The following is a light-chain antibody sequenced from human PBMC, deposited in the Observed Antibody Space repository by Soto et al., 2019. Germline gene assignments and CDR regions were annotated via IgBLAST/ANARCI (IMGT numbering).Light chain of an antibody. CDR3: QSYDSSLSWYV. V-gene: IGLV1-40*01. J-gene: IGLJ1*01. Sequence: QLVLTQPPSVSGSPGQRVTMSCTGSSSNIGAGYDVHWYQQLPGTAPKLLISGNTNRPSGVPDRFSGSKSGTSASLAITGLQAEDEADYYCQSYDSSLSWYVFGTGTKLTVL. CDR2: GNT. CDR1: SSNIGAGYD.